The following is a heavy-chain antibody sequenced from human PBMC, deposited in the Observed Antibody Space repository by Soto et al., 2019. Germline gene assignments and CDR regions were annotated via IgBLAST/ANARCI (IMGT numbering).Heavy chain of an antibody. V-gene: IGHV1-18*01. CDR3: ARGPGCSSTSCYVDYYYYYYMDV. J-gene: IGHJ6*03. CDR1: GYTFTSYG. D-gene: IGHD2-2*01. CDR2: ISAYNGNT. Sequence: ASVKVSCKASGYTFTSYGISWVRQAPGQGLEWMGWISAYNGNTNYAQKLQGRVTMTTDTSTSTAYMEQRSLRSDDTAVYYCARGPGCSSTSCYVDYYYYYYMDVWGKGTTVTVSS.